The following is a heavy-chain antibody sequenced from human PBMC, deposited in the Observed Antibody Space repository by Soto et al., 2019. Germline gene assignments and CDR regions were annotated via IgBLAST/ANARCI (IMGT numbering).Heavy chain of an antibody. CDR2: IYSGGST. V-gene: IGHV3-66*01. J-gene: IGHJ4*02. D-gene: IGHD2-15*01. Sequence: EVQLVESGGGLVQPGGSLRLSCAASGFTVSSNYMSWVRQAPGKGLEWVSVIYSGGSTYYADSVKGRFTISRDNSKNTLYLQMHSLRAADTAVYYCARYCSGGSCYDYWGQGTLVTVSS. CDR3: ARYCSGGSCYDY. CDR1: GFTVSSNY.